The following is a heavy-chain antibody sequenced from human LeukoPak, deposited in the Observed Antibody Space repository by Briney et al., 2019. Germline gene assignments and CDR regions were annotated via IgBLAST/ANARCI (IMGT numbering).Heavy chain of an antibody. CDR1: GYRFTSYW. CDR3: ARRLPGLAAGGNWFDP. CDR2: IYPGDSDT. J-gene: IGHJ5*02. V-gene: IGHV5-51*01. Sequence: GESLKISCKGSGYRFTSYWIGWVRQMPGKGLEWMGIIYPGDSDTRYRPSFQGQVTISADKSISTAYLQWSSLKASDTAMYYCARRLPGLAAGGNWFDPWGQGTLVTVSS. D-gene: IGHD3/OR15-3a*01.